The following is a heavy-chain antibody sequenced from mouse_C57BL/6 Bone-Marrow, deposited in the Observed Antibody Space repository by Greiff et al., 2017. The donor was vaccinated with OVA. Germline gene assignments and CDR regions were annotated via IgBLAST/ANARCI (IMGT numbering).Heavy chain of an antibody. CDR3: ARSGSVTTVVATKGYYFDY. D-gene: IGHD1-1*01. CDR1: GYTFTSYG. J-gene: IGHJ2*01. Sequence: QVQLQQSGAELARPGASVKLSCKASGYTFTSYGISWVKQRTGQGLEWIGEIYPRSGNTYYNEKFKGKATLTADKSSRTAYMELRSLTSEDSAVYVCARSGSVTTVVATKGYYFDYWGQGTTLTVSS. V-gene: IGHV1-81*01. CDR2: IYPRSGNT.